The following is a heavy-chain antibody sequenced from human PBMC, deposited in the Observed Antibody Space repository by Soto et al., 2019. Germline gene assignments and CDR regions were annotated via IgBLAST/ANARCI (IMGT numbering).Heavy chain of an antibody. CDR1: GYTFTTYY. CDR3: ARGQYYYDSSGYYLYFFDY. CDR2: INPSGGST. D-gene: IGHD3-22*01. V-gene: IGHV1-46*03. J-gene: IGHJ4*02. Sequence: ASVKVSCKASGYTFTTYYIHWVRQAPGQGLEWMGIINPSGGSTNYAQKFQGRVTMTRDTSTSKLYMELSSLRSEDTAVYYCARGQYYYDSSGYYLYFFDYWGQGTLVTVSS.